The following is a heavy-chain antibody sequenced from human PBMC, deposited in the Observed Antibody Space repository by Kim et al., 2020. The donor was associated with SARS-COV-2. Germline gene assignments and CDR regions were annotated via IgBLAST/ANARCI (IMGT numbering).Heavy chain of an antibody. J-gene: IGHJ3*02. CDR1: GFTFSSYG. CDR3: AKVSLDFWSPHAFDI. CDR2: ISYDGSNK. D-gene: IGHD3-3*01. V-gene: IGHV3-30*18. Sequence: GGSLRLSCAASGFTFSSYGMHWVRQAPGKGLEWVAVISYDGSNKYYADSVKGRFTISRDNSKNTLYLQMNSLRAEDTAVYYCAKVSLDFWSPHAFDIWGQGTMVTVSS.